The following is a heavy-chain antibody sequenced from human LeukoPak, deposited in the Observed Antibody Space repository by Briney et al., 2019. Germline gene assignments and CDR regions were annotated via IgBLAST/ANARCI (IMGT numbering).Heavy chain of an antibody. V-gene: IGHV3-23*01. J-gene: IGHJ4*02. D-gene: IGHD4-17*01. CDR2: IRGGGDSK. CDR1: GFTFSSYG. Sequence: GGSLRLSCAASGFTFSSYGLSWVRQTPGKGLEWVSAIRGGGDSKHYADSVRGRFTISRDNSRNTMYLQMTGLRAEDTAVYYCAKSRGGTTVTFRPSDYWGQGTLVTVSS. CDR3: AKSRGGTTVTFRPSDY.